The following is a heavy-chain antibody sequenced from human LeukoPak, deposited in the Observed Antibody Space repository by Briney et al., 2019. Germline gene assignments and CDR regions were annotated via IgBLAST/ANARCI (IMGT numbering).Heavy chain of an antibody. D-gene: IGHD3-22*01. Sequence: PGGSLRLSCAASGFTFDDYGMGWVRQVPGKGLEWVSGINWNGGSTGYADSVKGRFTISRDNAKNSLYLQMNSLRAEDTALYYCARSRTYYYDSSGYRLFDYWGQGTLVTVSS. J-gene: IGHJ4*02. CDR2: INWNGGST. V-gene: IGHV3-20*04. CDR1: GFTFDDYG. CDR3: ARSRTYYYDSSGYRLFDY.